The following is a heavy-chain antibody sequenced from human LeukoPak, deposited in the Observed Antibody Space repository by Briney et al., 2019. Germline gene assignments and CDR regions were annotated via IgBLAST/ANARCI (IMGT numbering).Heavy chain of an antibody. J-gene: IGHJ4*02. CDR1: VFIVSNYY. Sequence: GGSLTLSCAASVFIVSNYYMSWIRQAPGKGLECVSFISESGTTKHSAHSVKGRFTISRDNAKNSLFLHMNSLRADDTDVYSCVTVSGYDFGDEGHYYFDYWGQGALVTVSS. V-gene: IGHV3-11*01. CDR2: ISESGTTK. CDR3: VTVSGYDFGDEGHYYFDY. D-gene: IGHD5-12*01.